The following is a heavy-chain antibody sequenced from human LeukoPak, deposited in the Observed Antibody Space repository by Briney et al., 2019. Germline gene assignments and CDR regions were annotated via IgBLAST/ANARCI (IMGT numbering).Heavy chain of an antibody. CDR2: IRGNADGATT. Sequence: GGSLRLSCTASGFTFGNYAMSWFRQAPGKGLEWVGVIRGNADGATTEYAASVKGRFTISRDDSKSIADLQMTSLKPEDTAVYYCTRVTATTVTIGPPKIWGPGTLVTVS. J-gene: IGHJ4*02. CDR1: GFTFGNYA. CDR3: TRVTATTVTIGPPKI. D-gene: IGHD4-17*01. V-gene: IGHV3-49*03.